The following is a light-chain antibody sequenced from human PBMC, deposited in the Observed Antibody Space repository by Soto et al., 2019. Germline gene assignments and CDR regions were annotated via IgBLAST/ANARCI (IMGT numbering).Light chain of an antibody. CDR1: QDISNY. J-gene: IGKJ1*01. V-gene: IGKV1-33*01. CDR3: LQHKSYAWT. Sequence: DIQMTQSPSSLSASVGDRVTITCQASQDISNYLNWYQQKPGKAPKLLIYDASNLETGVPSRFSGSGSGTDFTFTISSLQPKDSATYYCLQHKSYAWTFGQVGKV. CDR2: DAS.